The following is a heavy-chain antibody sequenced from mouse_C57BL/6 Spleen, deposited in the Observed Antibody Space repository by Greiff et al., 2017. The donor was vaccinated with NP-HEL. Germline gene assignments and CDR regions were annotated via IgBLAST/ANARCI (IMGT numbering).Heavy chain of an antibody. J-gene: IGHJ3*01. D-gene: IGHD2-4*01. V-gene: IGHV1-61*01. Sequence: QVQLQQPGAELVRPGSSVKLSCKASGYTFTSYWMDWVKQRPGQGLEWIGNIYPSDSETHYNQKFKDKATLTVDTSSSTAYMQLSSLTSEDSAVYYCARRTIYYDYDQAWFAYWGQGTLVTVSA. CDR1: GYTFTSYW. CDR3: ARRTIYYDYDQAWFAY. CDR2: IYPSDSET.